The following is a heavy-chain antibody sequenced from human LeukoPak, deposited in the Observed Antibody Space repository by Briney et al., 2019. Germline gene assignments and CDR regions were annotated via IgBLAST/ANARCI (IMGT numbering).Heavy chain of an antibody. CDR2: MNPNSGNT. CDR1: GYSFTSYD. Sequence: ASVKVSCKTSGYSFTSYDINWVRQAPGQGLEWMGWMNPNSGNTGYAQKFQGRVTMTRNTSISTAYMELSSLGSEDTAVYYCAREVREIAAAGDPFDYWGQGTLVTVSS. CDR3: AREVREIAAAGDPFDY. J-gene: IGHJ4*02. V-gene: IGHV1-8*01. D-gene: IGHD6-13*01.